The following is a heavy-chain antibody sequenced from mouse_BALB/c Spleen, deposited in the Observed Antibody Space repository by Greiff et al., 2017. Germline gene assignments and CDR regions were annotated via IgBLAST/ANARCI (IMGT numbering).Heavy chain of an antibody. CDR3: TRKGITTLFAC. Sequence: QVQLQQPGAELVKPGASVKLSCKASGYTFTSYYMYWVKQRPGQGLEWIGGINPSNGGTNFNEKFKSKATLTVDKSSSTAYMQLSSLTSEDSAVYYCTRKGITTLFACWGQGTLVTVSA. CDR1: GYTFTSYY. CDR2: INPSNGGT. V-gene: IGHV1S81*02. D-gene: IGHD2-4*01. J-gene: IGHJ3*01.